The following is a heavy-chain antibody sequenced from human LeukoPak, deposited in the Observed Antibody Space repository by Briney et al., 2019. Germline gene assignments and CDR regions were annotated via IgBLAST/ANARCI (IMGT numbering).Heavy chain of an antibody. CDR2: IYPGDSDT. D-gene: IGHD3-22*01. CDR3: AMRDSSGYSFDY. CDR1: GYSFTNYW. J-gene: IGHJ4*02. Sequence: GESLKISCKGSGYSFTNYWIGWVRQMPGKGLEWMGIIYPGDSDTSYTPSLQGQVTISADKSISTAYLQWSSLKASDTAMYYCAMRDSSGYSFDYWGQGTLVTVSS. V-gene: IGHV5-51*01.